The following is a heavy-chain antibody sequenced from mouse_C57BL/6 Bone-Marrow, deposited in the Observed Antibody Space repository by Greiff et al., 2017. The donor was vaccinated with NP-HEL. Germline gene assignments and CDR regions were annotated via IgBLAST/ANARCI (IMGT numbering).Heavy chain of an antibody. CDR3: TTGGSSLYAMDY. J-gene: IGHJ4*01. D-gene: IGHD1-1*01. Sequence: VQLQQSGAELVRPGASVKLSCTASGFNIKDYYMHWVKQRPEQGLEWIGRIDPEDGDTEYAPKFQGKATMTADTSSNTAYLQLSSLTSEDTAVYYCTTGGSSLYAMDYWGQGTSVTVSS. CDR1: GFNIKDYY. CDR2: IDPEDGDT. V-gene: IGHV14-1*01.